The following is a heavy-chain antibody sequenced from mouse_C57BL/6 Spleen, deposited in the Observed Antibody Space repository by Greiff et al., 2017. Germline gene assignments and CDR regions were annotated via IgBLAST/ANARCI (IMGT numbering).Heavy chain of an antibody. V-gene: IGHV5-16*01. Sequence: EVKLVESEGGLVQPGSSMKLSCTASGFTFSDYYMAWVRQVPEKGLEWVANINYDGSSTYYLDSLKSRFIISRDNAKNILYLQMSSLKSEDTATYYCARVVYYDYDEDWYFDVWGTGTTVTVSS. CDR1: GFTFSDYY. CDR3: ARVVYYDYDEDWYFDV. J-gene: IGHJ1*03. D-gene: IGHD2-4*01. CDR2: INYDGSST.